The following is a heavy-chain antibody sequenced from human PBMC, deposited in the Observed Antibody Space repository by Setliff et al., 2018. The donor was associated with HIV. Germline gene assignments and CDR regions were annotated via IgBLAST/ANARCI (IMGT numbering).Heavy chain of an antibody. CDR1: GGSFSGYY. J-gene: IGHJ6*03. V-gene: IGHV4-34*01. Sequence: PSETLSLTCAVYGGSFSGYYWSWIRQPPGKGLEWIGEINHSGSTNYNPSLKSRVTISVDTSKNQFSLKLRSVIAADTAVYYCARDKNFYYYMDVWAKGTTVTVSS. CDR2: INHSGST. CDR3: ARDKNFYYYMDV.